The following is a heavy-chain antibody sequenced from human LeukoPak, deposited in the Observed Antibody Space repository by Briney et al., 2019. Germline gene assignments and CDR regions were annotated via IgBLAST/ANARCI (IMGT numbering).Heavy chain of an antibody. D-gene: IGHD2-15*01. Sequence: GASVTLSCKASGYTFTGYYIHWVRQAPGQGLEWMGWINPNGGGTNYAQKFQGRVTMTRDTYSSTAYMELSRLRSDDTAVYYCAREGRGWAFDIWGQGTMVTVSS. V-gene: IGHV1-2*02. J-gene: IGHJ3*02. CDR2: INPNGGGT. CDR3: AREGRGWAFDI. CDR1: GYTFTGYY.